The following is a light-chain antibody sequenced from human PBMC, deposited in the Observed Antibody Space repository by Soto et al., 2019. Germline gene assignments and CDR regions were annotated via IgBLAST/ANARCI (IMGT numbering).Light chain of an antibody. V-gene: IGKV1-5*01. CDR2: DAS. J-gene: IGKJ1*01. CDR3: QQYNSYPWT. CDR1: QSISSW. Sequence: DIPMTQYPSTLSASVGDRVTITCRASQSISSWLAWYQQKPGKAPKLLIYDASSLESGVPSRFSGSGSGTEFTLTISSLQPDDFAMYYCQQYNSYPWTFVQGTKVEIK.